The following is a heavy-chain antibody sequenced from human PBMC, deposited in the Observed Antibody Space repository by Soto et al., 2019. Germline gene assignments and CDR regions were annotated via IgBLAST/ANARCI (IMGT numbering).Heavy chain of an antibody. CDR3: ARDYYDSSGHLLAFDI. J-gene: IGHJ3*02. V-gene: IGHV3-66*01. Sequence: PGGSLRLSCAASGFTVNNNYMTWFRQAPGKGLEWVSTIYSGGSTYYADSVRGRFVISRDNSKNTLYLQMNSLRAEDTAMYFCARDYYDSSGHLLAFDIWGQGTMVTVS. CDR1: GFTVNNNY. D-gene: IGHD3-22*01. CDR2: IYSGGST.